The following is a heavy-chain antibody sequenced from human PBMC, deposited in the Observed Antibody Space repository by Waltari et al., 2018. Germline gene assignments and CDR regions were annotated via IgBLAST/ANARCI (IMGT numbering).Heavy chain of an antibody. D-gene: IGHD6-6*01. CDR1: GGSISSYY. J-gene: IGHJ2*01. Sequence: QVQLQESGPGLVKPSETLSLTCTVSGGSISSYYWSWIRQPPGKGLEWIGYNYYSGSTNYNPSLKSRVTISVDTSKNQFSLKLSSVTAADTAVYYCARASTPYSSSGYFDLWGRGTLVTVSS. CDR3: ARASTPYSSSGYFDL. V-gene: IGHV4-59*01. CDR2: NYYSGST.